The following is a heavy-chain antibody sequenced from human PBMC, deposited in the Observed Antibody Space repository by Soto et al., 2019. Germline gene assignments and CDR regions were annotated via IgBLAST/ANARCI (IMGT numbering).Heavy chain of an antibody. V-gene: IGHV1-18*01. Sequence: QVQLVQSGGEVKKPGASVKVSCKTSGYSFTTYGISWVRQAPGQGLEWMGWISGYNGNTHYAQKFQGRVSMTTDTSTSTAYMELRSLRSDNTAVYYCAREGPAPYYYYGMYVWGQGTTVTVSS. CDR3: AREGPAPYYYYGMYV. CDR2: ISGYNGNT. CDR1: GYSFTTYG. J-gene: IGHJ6*02.